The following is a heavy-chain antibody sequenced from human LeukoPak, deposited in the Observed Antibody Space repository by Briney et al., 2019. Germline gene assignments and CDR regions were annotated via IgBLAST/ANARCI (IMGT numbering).Heavy chain of an antibody. D-gene: IGHD2-15*01. CDR3: TRRGRYCSGDTCYFWFDP. J-gene: IGHJ5*02. V-gene: IGHV1-69*04. Sequence: ASVKVSCKASGGTFSSYAISWVRQAPGQGLEWMGRIIPILGIANYAQKFQGRVTITADKSTSTAYMELSSLKTEDTAVYYCTRRGRYCSGDTCYFWFDPWGQGTLVTVSS. CDR2: IIPILGIA. CDR1: GGTFSSYA.